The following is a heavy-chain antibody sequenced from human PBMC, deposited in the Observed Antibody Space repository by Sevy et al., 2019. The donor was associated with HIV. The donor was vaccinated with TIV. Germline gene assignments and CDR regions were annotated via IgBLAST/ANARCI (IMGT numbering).Heavy chain of an antibody. V-gene: IGHV3-7*03. CDR3: ARDCSSTSCLWGLDV. D-gene: IGHD2-2*01. Sequence: GGSLRLSCAASGFTFSSYWMSWVRQAPDKGLEWVAHIKVDGSERYYVDSVKGRFTISRENAKNSLYLQMNSLRAEDTAVYYCARDCSSTSCLWGLDVWGQGTTVTVSS. J-gene: IGHJ6*02. CDR1: GFTFSSYW. CDR2: IKVDGSER.